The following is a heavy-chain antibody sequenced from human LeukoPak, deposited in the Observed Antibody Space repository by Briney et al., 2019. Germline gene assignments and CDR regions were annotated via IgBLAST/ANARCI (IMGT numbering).Heavy chain of an antibody. CDR3: ARHNPPYKYCSGGSCLMDV. CDR1: GYSFTSYW. Sequence: GESLKISCKGSGYSFTSYWIGWVRQMPGKGLEWMGIIYPGDSDTRYSPSFQGQVTISADKSISTAYLQWSSLKASDTAMYYCARHNPPYKYCSGGSCLMDVWGKGTTVTVSS. J-gene: IGHJ6*03. D-gene: IGHD2-15*01. CDR2: IYPGDSDT. V-gene: IGHV5-51*01.